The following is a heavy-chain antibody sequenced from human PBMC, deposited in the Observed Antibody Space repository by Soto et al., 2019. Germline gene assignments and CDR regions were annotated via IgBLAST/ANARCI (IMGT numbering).Heavy chain of an antibody. Sequence: SVKVSCKASGGTFSSYAISWVRQAPGQGLEWMGGIIPIFGTANYAQKFQGRVTITADKSTSTAYMELSSLRSEDTAVYYCARELPKYSSSPGLIDYWGQGALVTVSS. J-gene: IGHJ4*02. CDR2: IIPIFGTA. V-gene: IGHV1-69*06. CDR3: ARELPKYSSSPGLIDY. CDR1: GGTFSSYA. D-gene: IGHD6-13*01.